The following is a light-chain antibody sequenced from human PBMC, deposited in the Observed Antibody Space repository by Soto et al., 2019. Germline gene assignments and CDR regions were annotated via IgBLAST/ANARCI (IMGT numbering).Light chain of an antibody. Sequence: GDRVTITCRASQSIRYYLAWYQQMPGKAPKLLIYGDSSLQSGVPSRFSGSGSGTEFTLTISILQPDDFATYFCQHHNSYSQTFGQGTKVEIK. CDR3: QHHNSYSQT. CDR2: GDS. V-gene: IGKV1-5*01. J-gene: IGKJ1*01. CDR1: QSIRYY.